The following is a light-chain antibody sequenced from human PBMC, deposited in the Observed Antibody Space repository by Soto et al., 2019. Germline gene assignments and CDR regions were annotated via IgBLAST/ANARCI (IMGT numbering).Light chain of an antibody. J-gene: IGLJ1*01. Sequence: QSVLTQPASVSGSPGQSITISCTGTSSDVGSYNYVSWYQQHPGKAPKLMIFAVSNRPSGVSNRFSGSKSGNTASLTISGLQADDEADYYCSSYTGSSTLYVFGTGTKVTVL. CDR2: AVS. CDR1: SSDVGSYNY. V-gene: IGLV2-14*01. CDR3: SSYTGSSTLYV.